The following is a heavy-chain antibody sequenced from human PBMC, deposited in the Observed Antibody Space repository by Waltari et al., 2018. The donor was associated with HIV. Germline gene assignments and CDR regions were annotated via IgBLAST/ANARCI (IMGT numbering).Heavy chain of an antibody. Sequence: QVQLVESGGGVVQPGRSLRLSCAVSGFSFSSYGMHWVRQAPGKGPGWVAVIWYDGTSKYYADSVKGRFTISRDNSKNTVYLQMNSLRAEDTAVYYCARDRGDYVWGSYRRDDAFDIWGHGTMVTVSS. J-gene: IGHJ3*02. CDR3: ARDRGDYVWGSYRRDDAFDI. CDR2: IWYDGTSK. CDR1: GFSFSSYG. D-gene: IGHD3-16*02. V-gene: IGHV3-33*01.